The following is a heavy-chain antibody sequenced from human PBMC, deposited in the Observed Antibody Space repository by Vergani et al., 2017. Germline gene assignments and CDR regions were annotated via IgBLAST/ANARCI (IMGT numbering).Heavy chain of an antibody. J-gene: IGHJ4*02. CDR2: IYYSGST. V-gene: IGHV4-39*01. CDR1: GGSISSSSYY. CDR3: ATSSIAAALYYFDY. Sequence: QLQLQESGPGLVKPSETLSLTCTVSGGSISSSSYYWGWIRQPPGKGLEWIGSIYYSGSTYYNPSLKSRVTISVDTSKHQFSLKLSSVTAADTAVYYCATSSIAAALYYFDYWGQGTLVTVSS. D-gene: IGHD6-25*01.